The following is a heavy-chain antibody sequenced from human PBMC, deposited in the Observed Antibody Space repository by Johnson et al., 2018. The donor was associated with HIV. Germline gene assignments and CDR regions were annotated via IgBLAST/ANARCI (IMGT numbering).Heavy chain of an antibody. CDR2: ISYDGSNK. D-gene: IGHD6-13*01. J-gene: IGHJ3*02. CDR3: ARGGEYSSSLYAFDI. CDR1: GFTFSSYA. V-gene: IGHV3-30*04. Sequence: QMLLVESGGGVVQPGRSLRLSCAASGFTFSSYAMHWVRQAPGKGLEWVAVISYDGSNKYYADSVKGRFTISRDNSKNTLYLQMNSLRAEDTAVYYCARGGEYSSSLYAFDIWGQGTMVTVSS.